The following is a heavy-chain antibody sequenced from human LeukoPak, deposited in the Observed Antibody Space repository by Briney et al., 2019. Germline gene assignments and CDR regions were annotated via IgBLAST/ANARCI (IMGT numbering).Heavy chain of an antibody. V-gene: IGHV4-59*01. J-gene: IGHJ4*02. CDR3: ARASRYQLLR. Sequence: SETLSLTCTVSGGSISSYYWSWIRQPPGKGLEWIGYIYYSGSTNYNPSLKSRVTISVDTSKYQFSLKLSSVTAADTAVYYCARASRYQLLRWGQGTLVTVSS. CDR1: GGSISSYY. D-gene: IGHD2-2*01. CDR2: IYYSGST.